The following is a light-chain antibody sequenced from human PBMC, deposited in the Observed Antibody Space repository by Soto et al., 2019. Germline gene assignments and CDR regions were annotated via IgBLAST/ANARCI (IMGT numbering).Light chain of an antibody. CDR3: QHYYGSPRT. Sequence: ETVLTQSPGTVSLSPGERATLSCRTSQSVKSNYLAWYQQKPGQAPRLLIYGVFNRATGIPDRFSGSGSGTDFTLTISGLEPEDSAVYYCQHYYGSPRTFGQGTKRKIK. CDR2: GVF. V-gene: IGKV3-20*01. CDR1: QSVKSNY. J-gene: IGKJ2*01.